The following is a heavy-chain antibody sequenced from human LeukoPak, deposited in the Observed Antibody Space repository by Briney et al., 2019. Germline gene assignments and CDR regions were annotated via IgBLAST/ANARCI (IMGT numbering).Heavy chain of an antibody. J-gene: IGHJ3*02. V-gene: IGHV3-23*01. CDR2: ISGSGVNT. CDR1: GFTFNSYA. CDR3: ARQVAWPLSAFDI. D-gene: IGHD5-12*01. Sequence: GGSLRLSCAASGFTFNSYAMTWVRQAPGKGLEWVSAISGSGVNTYYADSVKGRFTISRDNAKTSLYLQMNSLRAEDTAVYYCARQVAWPLSAFDIWGQGTMVTVSS.